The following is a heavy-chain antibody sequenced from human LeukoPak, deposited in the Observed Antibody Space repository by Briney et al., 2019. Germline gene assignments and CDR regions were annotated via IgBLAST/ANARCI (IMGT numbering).Heavy chain of an antibody. J-gene: IGHJ4*02. CDR2: ISSGGSTI. CDR1: GFIFSDHY. CDR3: ARVINGSFDY. V-gene: IGHV3-11*04. D-gene: IGHD3-10*01. Sequence: GGSLRLSCAASGFIFSDHYMSWIRQAPGKGLEWVAYISSGGSTIYYADSVKGRFTISRDNAKNSLYLQMNSLRAEDTAVYYCARVINGSFDYWGQGTLVTVSS.